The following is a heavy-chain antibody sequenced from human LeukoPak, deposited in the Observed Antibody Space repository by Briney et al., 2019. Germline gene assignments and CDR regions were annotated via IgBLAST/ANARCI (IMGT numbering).Heavy chain of an antibody. V-gene: IGHV3-74*01. J-gene: IGHJ3*02. D-gene: IGHD3-3*01. CDR2: INSDGSRT. CDR3: VKDGVTIFGVIIMEGAFDI. Sequence: GGSLRLSCAASGFTFSSYWMHWVRQAPGKGLVWVSRINSDGSRTSYADSVKGRFTISRDNAKNTLYLQMNSLRAEDTAIYYCVKDGVTIFGVIIMEGAFDIWGQGTMVTVSS. CDR1: GFTFSSYW.